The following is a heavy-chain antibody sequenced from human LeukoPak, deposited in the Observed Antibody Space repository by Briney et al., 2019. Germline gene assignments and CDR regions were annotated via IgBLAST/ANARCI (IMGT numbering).Heavy chain of an antibody. J-gene: IGHJ6*03. V-gene: IGHV4-59*01. CDR1: GGSISGYY. CDR3: ARGGSGWLSYYYYMDV. D-gene: IGHD6-19*01. Sequence: PSETLSLTCTVSGGSISGYYWSWIRQPPGKGVEWIGYIYYSGSTNYNPSLKSRVTISVDTSKNQFSLKLSSVTAADTAVYYCARGGSGWLSYYYYMDVWGKGTTVTVSS. CDR2: IYYSGST.